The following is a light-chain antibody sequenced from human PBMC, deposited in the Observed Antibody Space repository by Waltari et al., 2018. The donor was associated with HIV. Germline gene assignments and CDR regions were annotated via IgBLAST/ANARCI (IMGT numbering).Light chain of an antibody. CDR2: EGS. CDR3: CSYAGSSNVV. Sequence: QSALTQPASVSGSPGQSITISCTGTSSDVGSYNLVSWYQQHPGKAPKLLIYEGSKRPSGVSKRFSGSKSGNTASLTISWLQAEDEADYYCCSYAGSSNVVFGGGTKLTVL. J-gene: IGLJ2*01. CDR1: SSDVGSYNL. V-gene: IGLV2-23*01.